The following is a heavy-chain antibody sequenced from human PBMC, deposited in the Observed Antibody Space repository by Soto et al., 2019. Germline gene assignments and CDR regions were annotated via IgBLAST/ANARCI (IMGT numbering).Heavy chain of an antibody. CDR1: GYTFTGYY. D-gene: IGHD6-13*01. Sequence: ASVKVSCKASGYTFTGYYMHWVRQAPGQGLEWMGWINPNSGGTNYAQKFQGRVTMTRDTSISTAYMELSRLRSDDTAVYYCARSSGRAAASFDYWGQGTLVTVSS. J-gene: IGHJ4*02. CDR3: ARSSGRAAASFDY. CDR2: INPNSGGT. V-gene: IGHV1-2*02.